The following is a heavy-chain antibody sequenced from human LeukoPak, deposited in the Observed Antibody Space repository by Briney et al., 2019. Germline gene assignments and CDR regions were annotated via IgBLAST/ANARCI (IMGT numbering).Heavy chain of an antibody. V-gene: IGHV3-30*04. Sequence: GGSLRLSCAASGFTFSISAMYWVRQAPGKGLEWVAAISYYAVSVKGRFTASRDNSKNTLYLQLDSLRAEDTALYYCARDTKSYSSGRLDYWGQGTLVTVSS. D-gene: IGHD6-19*01. CDR2: IS. CDR1: GFTFSISA. CDR3: ARDTKSYSSGRLDY. J-gene: IGHJ4*02.